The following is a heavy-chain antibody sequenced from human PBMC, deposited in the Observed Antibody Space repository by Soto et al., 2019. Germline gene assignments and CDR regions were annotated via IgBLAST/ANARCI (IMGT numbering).Heavy chain of an antibody. CDR1: GFTFSDYY. CDR3: ARCSAVVVPAAMLNWFDP. Sequence: GGSLRLSCAASGFTFSDYYMSWIRQAPGKGLEWVSYISSSGSTIYYADSVKGRFTISRDNAKNSLYLQMNSLRAEDTAVYYCARCSAVVVPAAMLNWFDPWGQGTLVTVSS. V-gene: IGHV3-11*01. CDR2: ISSSGSTI. J-gene: IGHJ5*02. D-gene: IGHD2-2*01.